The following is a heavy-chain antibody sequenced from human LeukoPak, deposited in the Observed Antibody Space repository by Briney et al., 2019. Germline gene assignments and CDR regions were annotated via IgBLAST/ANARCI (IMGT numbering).Heavy chain of an antibody. CDR2: IKSDASTT. J-gene: IGHJ4*02. CDR3: TRVAGSGSVD. Sequence: PGGSLRLSCAASGFTFSSYWMHWVRQAPGKGLVWVSRIKSDASTTSYGDSVKGRFTISRDKAKNTLHLQMNSLRAEDTAVYYCTRVAGSGSVDCGQGTLFTVSS. V-gene: IGHV3-74*01. CDR1: GFTFSSYW. D-gene: IGHD1-26*01.